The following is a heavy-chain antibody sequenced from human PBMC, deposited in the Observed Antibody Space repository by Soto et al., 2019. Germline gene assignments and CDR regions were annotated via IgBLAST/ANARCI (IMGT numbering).Heavy chain of an antibody. J-gene: IGHJ5*02. CDR1: GGSVTSGSYH. V-gene: IGHV4-61*01. D-gene: IGHD3-22*01. CDR2: TGST. CDR3: ARSYYDTTGFAVDP. Sequence: SETLSLTCTVSGGSVTSGSYHWTWIRQPPGKGLEWIGQTGSTNYNPSLKSRITISVDTSKNQFSLSLSSVTAADTALYYCARSYYDTTGFAVDPWGQGTLVTVSS.